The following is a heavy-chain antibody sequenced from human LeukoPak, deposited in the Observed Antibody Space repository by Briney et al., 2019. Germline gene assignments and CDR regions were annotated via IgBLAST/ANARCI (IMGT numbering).Heavy chain of an antibody. J-gene: IGHJ3*02. D-gene: IGHD3-3*01. CDR2: IYHSGST. Sequence: PSQTLSLTCTVSGGSISSGGYYWSWIRQPPGKGLEWIGYIYHSGSTYYNPSLKSRVTISVDRSENQFSLKLSSVTAADTAVYYCARGSGYDFSRARIERDDAFDIWGQGTMVTVSS. CDR1: GGSISSGGYY. V-gene: IGHV4-30-2*01. CDR3: ARGSGYDFSRARIERDDAFDI.